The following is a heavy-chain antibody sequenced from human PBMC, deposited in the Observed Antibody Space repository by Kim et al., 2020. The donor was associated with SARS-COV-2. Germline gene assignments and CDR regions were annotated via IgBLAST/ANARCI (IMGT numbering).Heavy chain of an antibody. D-gene: IGHD6-6*01. J-gene: IGHJ4*02. V-gene: IGHV1-2*02. CDR2: T. Sequence: TNYAQKFQGRVTMTRDTSISTAYMELSRLRSDDTAVYYCARVSSSKNGDYWGQGTLVTVSS. CDR3: ARVSSSKNGDY.